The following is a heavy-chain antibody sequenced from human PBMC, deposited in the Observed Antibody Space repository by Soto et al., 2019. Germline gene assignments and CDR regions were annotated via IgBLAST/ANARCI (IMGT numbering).Heavy chain of an antibody. Sequence: QVQLVESGGGVVQPGRSLRLSCAASGFTFSSYGMHWVRQAPGKGLEWVAVISYGGSNKYYADSVKGRFTISRDNSKNTLYLHMNNLIAEDTAVYYCAKDNCISTSCYRLYNWFDPWGQGTLVTVSS. CDR2: ISYGGSNK. CDR3: AKDNCISTSCYRLYNWFDP. V-gene: IGHV3-30*18. D-gene: IGHD2-2*01. J-gene: IGHJ5*02. CDR1: GFTFSSYG.